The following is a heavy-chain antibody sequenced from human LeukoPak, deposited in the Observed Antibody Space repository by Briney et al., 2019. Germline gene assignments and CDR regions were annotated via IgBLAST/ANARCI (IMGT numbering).Heavy chain of an antibody. D-gene: IGHD3-10*01. CDR2: INPDSGAT. CDR3: ARSIRMVRGIYTEDDY. J-gene: IGHJ4*02. Sequence: ASVKVSCKASGYIFTGYYLHWVRQAPGQGLEWMGWINPDSGATNYAQKFQGRVTMTRDTSISTAYMELSRLKSDDTAVYFCARSIRMVRGIYTEDDYWGQGTLVTVSS. V-gene: IGHV1-2*02. CDR1: GYIFTGYY.